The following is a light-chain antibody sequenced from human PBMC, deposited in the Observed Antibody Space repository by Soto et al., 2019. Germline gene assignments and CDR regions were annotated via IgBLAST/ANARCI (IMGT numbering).Light chain of an antibody. Sequence: QSALTQPASVSGSPGQSITISCTGTSSXVGGYNYVSWYQQHPGKAPKLMIYEVSNRPSGVSNRFSGSKSGNTASLTISGLQAEDEADYYCSSHTSSSTLVFGGGTKLTVL. V-gene: IGLV2-14*01. CDR3: SSHTSSSTLV. CDR2: EVS. J-gene: IGLJ2*01. CDR1: SSXVGGYNY.